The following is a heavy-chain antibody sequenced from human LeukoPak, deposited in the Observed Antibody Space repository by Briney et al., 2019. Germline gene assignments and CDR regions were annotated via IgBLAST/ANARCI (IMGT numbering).Heavy chain of an antibody. CDR3: AKPLGIAAAGIPDY. D-gene: IGHD6-13*01. V-gene: IGHV3-23*01. J-gene: IGHJ4*02. CDR1: GFTFSSYA. Sequence: GGSLRLSCAASGFTFSSYAMSWVRQAPGKGLEWVSAISGSGGSTYYADSVRGRFTISRDNSKNTLYLQMNSLRAEDTAVYYCAKPLGIAAAGIPDYWGQGTLVTVSS. CDR2: ISGSGGST.